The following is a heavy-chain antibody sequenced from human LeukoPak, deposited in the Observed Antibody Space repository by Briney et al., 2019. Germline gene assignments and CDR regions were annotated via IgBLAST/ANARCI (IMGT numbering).Heavy chain of an antibody. D-gene: IGHD2-2*01. CDR3: ASTGYCSSTSCYADYYYYYMDV. V-gene: IGHV1-69*05. J-gene: IGHJ6*03. Sequence: SVKVSCKASGGTFSSYAISWVRPAPGQGLEWMGGIIPIFGTANYAQKFQGRVTITTDESTSTAYMELSSLRSEDTAVYYCASTGYCSSTSCYADYYYYYMDVWGKGTTVTVSS. CDR2: IIPIFGTA. CDR1: GGTFSSYA.